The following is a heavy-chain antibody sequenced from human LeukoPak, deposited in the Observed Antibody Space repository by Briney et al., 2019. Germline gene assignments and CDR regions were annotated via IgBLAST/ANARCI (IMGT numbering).Heavy chain of an antibody. D-gene: IGHD3-10*01. CDR1: GDSISSNYW. CDR2: IHHSEST. J-gene: IGHJ6*03. Sequence: PSGTLSLTCAVSGDSISSNYWWTWVRQPPGKGLEWIGEIHHSESTNFNPSLKSRVTISVDTSKNQFSLKLSSVTAADTAVYYCARVGPYGSGSYYPRYYYYYMDVWGKGTTVTVSS. CDR3: ARVGPYGSGSYYPRYYYYYMDV. V-gene: IGHV4-4*02.